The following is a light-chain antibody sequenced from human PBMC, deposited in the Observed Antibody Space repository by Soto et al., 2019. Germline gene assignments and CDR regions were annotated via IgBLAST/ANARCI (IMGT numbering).Light chain of an antibody. CDR3: QQYNNWPPWT. CDR1: QSVISK. V-gene: IGKV3-15*01. Sequence: EIVMTQSPATPSVSPGERATLSFSASQSVISKIAWYQQKPGQAPRLLIYGASTRATGIPARFSGSGSGTEFTLTISSLQSEDFAVYYCQQYNNWPPWTFGQGTKVDIK. J-gene: IGKJ1*01. CDR2: GAS.